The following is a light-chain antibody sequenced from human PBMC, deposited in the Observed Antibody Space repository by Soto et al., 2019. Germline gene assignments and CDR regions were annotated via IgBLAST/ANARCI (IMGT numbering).Light chain of an antibody. CDR3: QHYNNWPPT. Sequence: EVVMTQSPATLSVSPGERVTLSCRASESVHRNLAWYQQKPGQGPSLLSYYASTRATGSPDRFTGSGSGTESTRTITGLQPDDFGLYHWQHYNNWPPTCGPGTKVEIK. CDR1: ESVHRN. J-gene: IGKJ3*01. V-gene: IGKV3-15*01. CDR2: YAS.